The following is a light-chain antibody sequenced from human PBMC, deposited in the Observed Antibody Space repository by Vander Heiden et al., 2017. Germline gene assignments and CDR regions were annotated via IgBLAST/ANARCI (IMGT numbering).Light chain of an antibody. CDR2: FGS. CDR1: QSLLHSNGYNY. CDR3: MQALQTPFT. V-gene: IGKV2-28*01. J-gene: IGKJ3*01. Sequence: DFVMTQSPLSLPVTPGEPASIPCRSSQSLLHSNGYNYLDWYLQKPGQSPQLLIYFGSNRASGVPDRFSAGGSGTDFTLEISRVEAEDVGVYYCMQALQTPFTFGPGTKVDIK.